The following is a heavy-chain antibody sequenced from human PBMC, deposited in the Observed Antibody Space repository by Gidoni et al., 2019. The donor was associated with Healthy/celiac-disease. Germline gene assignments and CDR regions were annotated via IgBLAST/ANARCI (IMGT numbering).Heavy chain of an antibody. CDR2: IYHSGST. V-gene: IGHV4-38-2*02. CDR3: ARSRGGLGKFSSTGAQAAAGRGGWFDP. CDR1: GYSISSGYY. D-gene: IGHD6-13*01. Sequence: QVQPQESGPGLVKPSETLSLPCTVSGYSISSGYYWGWIRQPPGKGLEWIGSIYHSGSTYYNPSLKSRVTISVDTSKNQFSLKLSSVTAADTAVYYCARSRGGLGKFSSTGAQAAAGRGGWFDPWGQGTLVTVSS. J-gene: IGHJ5*02.